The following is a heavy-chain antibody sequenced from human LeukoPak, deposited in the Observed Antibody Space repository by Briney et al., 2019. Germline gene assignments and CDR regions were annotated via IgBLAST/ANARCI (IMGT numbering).Heavy chain of an antibody. CDR1: GFTFSSFD. CDR2: IGTAGDT. V-gene: IGHV3-13*01. J-gene: IGHJ6*02. Sequence: GGSLRLSCAASGFTFSSFDMHWVRQATGKGLEWVSAIGTAGDTYYPGSVKGRFTISRENAKNSLYLQMNSLRAGDTAVYYRARVGPTAGGYYYYGMDVWGQGTTVTVSS. CDR3: ARVGPTAGGYYYYGMDV. D-gene: IGHD5-18*01.